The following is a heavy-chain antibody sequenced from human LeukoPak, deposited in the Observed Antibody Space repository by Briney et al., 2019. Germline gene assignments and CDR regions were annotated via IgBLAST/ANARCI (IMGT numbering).Heavy chain of an antibody. D-gene: IGHD2-15*01. Sequence: ASVKVSCKASGYTFTGYYMHWVRQAPGQGLEWMGWINPNSGGTNYAQKFQGRVTMTRDTSTSTVYMELSSLRSEDTAVYYCARVPINCSGGSCNWFDPWGQGTLVTVSS. V-gene: IGHV1-2*02. CDR3: ARVPINCSGGSCNWFDP. CDR1: GYTFTGYY. CDR2: INPNSGGT. J-gene: IGHJ5*02.